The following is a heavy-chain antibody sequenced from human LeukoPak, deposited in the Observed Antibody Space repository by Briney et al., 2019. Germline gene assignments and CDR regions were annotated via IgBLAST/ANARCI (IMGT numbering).Heavy chain of an antibody. Sequence: GGSLRLSCAASGFTFSSYAMSWVRQAPGKGLEWVSAISGSGGSTYYADSVKGRFTISRDNSKNTLYLQMNSLRAEDTAVYYCAKGHLRGVQGRIDYWGQGTLVTVSS. D-gene: IGHD2-8*02. CDR2: ISGSGGST. CDR1: GFTFSSYA. CDR3: AKGHLRGVQGRIDY. V-gene: IGHV3-23*01. J-gene: IGHJ4*02.